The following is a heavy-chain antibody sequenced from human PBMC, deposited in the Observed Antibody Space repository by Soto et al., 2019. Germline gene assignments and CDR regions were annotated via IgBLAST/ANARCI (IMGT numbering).Heavy chain of an antibody. CDR1: GFTFSTYG. D-gene: IGHD3-10*01. CDR2: ISYDGYLK. CDR3: AKDFKVSGSHYGTLNYYYGMDV. J-gene: IGHJ6*02. V-gene: IGHV3-30*18. Sequence: PGGSLRLSCAASGFTFSTYGMQWARRAPGKGLEWVAVISYDGYLKYYVDAVKGRFTVARDNSKNTLFLEMNSLRVEDTAVYFCAKDFKVSGSHYGTLNYYYGMDVWGQGTTVTVSS.